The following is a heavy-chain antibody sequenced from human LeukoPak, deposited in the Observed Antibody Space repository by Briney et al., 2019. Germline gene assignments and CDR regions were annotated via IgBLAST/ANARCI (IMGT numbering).Heavy chain of an antibody. CDR3: AREHCAGGYCYFLDY. V-gene: IGHV4-38-2*02. Sequence: PSETLSLTCSVSDYPISSGHFWGWIRQPPGKGLEWIATISHDGSTYFNPSLKSRAIVAVDPSKHHFSLNVTSVNAADTAVYYCAREHCAGGYCYFLDYWGQGTLVTVSS. D-gene: IGHD2/OR15-2a*01. CDR1: DYPISSGHF. J-gene: IGHJ4*02. CDR2: ISHDGST.